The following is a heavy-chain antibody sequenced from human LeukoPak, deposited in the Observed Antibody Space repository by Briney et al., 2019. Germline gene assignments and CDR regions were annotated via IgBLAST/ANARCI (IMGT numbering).Heavy chain of an antibody. CDR2: ISYDGSNK. Sequence: GGSLRLSCAASGFTFSSYAMHWARQAPGKGLEWVAVISYDGSNKYYADSVKGRFTISRDNSKSTLYLQMNSLRAEDTAVYYCARVLRGGDYYDSSGSLSDYWGQGTLVTVSS. CDR3: ARVLRGGDYYDSSGSLSDY. V-gene: IGHV3-30*04. CDR1: GFTFSSYA. J-gene: IGHJ4*02. D-gene: IGHD3-22*01.